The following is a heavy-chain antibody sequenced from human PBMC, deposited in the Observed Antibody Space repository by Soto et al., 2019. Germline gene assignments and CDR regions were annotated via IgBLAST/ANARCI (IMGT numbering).Heavy chain of an antibody. V-gene: IGHV1-69*12. D-gene: IGHD6-19*01. Sequence: QVQLVQSGAEVKKPGSSVKVSCKASGGTFSSYAISWERQAPGQGLEWMGGIIPIFGTANYAQKFQGRVTITADESTSTAYMELSSLRSEDTAVYYCARVPGAVAGDFYYFDYWGQGTLVTVSS. J-gene: IGHJ4*02. CDR3: ARVPGAVAGDFYYFDY. CDR1: GGTFSSYA. CDR2: IIPIFGTA.